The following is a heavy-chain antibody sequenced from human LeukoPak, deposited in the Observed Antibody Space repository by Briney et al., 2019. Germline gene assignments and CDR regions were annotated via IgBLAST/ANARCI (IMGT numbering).Heavy chain of an antibody. CDR1: GGSISSYY. D-gene: IGHD3-10*01. V-gene: IGHV4-59*08. CDR3: ARLEPRDLFGNDAFDI. Sequence: SETLPLTCTVSGGSISSYYWSWIRQPPGKGLEWIGYIYYSGSTNYNPSLKSRVTISVDTSKNQFSLKLSSVTAADTAVYYCARLEPRDLFGNDAFDIWGQGTMVTVSS. J-gene: IGHJ3*02. CDR2: IYYSGST.